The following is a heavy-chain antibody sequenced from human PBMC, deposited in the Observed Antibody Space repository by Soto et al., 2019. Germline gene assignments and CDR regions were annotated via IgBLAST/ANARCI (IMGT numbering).Heavy chain of an antibody. CDR1: GFTFSSYS. CDR2: ISSSSSYI. V-gene: IGHV3-21*01. CDR3: ARDQDCSSTSCYQGWYYGMDV. D-gene: IGHD2-2*01. Sequence: SGGSLRLCCAASGFTFSSYSMNWVCQDPGKGLEWVSSISSSSSYIYYADSVKGRFTISRDNAKNSLYLQMNSLRAEDTAVYYCARDQDCSSTSCYQGWYYGMDVCGQGTTGSVSS. J-gene: IGHJ6*02.